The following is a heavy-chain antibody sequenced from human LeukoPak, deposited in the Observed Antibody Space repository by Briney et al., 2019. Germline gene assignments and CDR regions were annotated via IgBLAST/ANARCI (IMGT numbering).Heavy chain of an antibody. CDR2: MNPNSGNT. Sequence: VSVKVSCKASGYTFTSYDINWVRQATGQGLEWMGWMNPNSGNTGYAQKFQGRVTMTRNTSISTAYMELSSLRSEDTAVYYCARGRARITMVRGVIIRNWFDPWGQGTLVTVSS. V-gene: IGHV1-8*01. D-gene: IGHD3-10*01. CDR1: GYTFTSYD. J-gene: IGHJ5*02. CDR3: ARGRARITMVRGVIIRNWFDP.